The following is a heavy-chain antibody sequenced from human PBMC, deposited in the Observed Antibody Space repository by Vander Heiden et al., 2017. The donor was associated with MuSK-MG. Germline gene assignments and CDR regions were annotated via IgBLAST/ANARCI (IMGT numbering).Heavy chain of an antibody. D-gene: IGHD2-2*01. V-gene: IGHV3-30*02. CDR2: IRYDGSNK. J-gene: IGHJ4*02. Sequence: QVQLVESGGGVVQPGGSLRLSCAASGFTFSGYGMHWVRQAPGKGLEWVAFIRYDGSNKYYADSVKGRFTISRDNSKNTLYLQMNSLRAEDTAVYYCAKPADIVVVPAAIDYWGQGTLVTVSS. CDR3: AKPADIVVVPAAIDY. CDR1: GFTFSGYG.